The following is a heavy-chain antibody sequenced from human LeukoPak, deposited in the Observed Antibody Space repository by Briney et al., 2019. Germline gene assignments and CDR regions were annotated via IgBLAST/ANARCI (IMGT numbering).Heavy chain of an antibody. D-gene: IGHD2-15*01. Sequence: SGGSLGLSCAASLFTPIRYRIGCGPHTPGEGLGCLANINEDGSTTYYVDSVKGRFTISRNNADNSLYLQMNSLRAEDTAVYYCARDATRGGDFDSWGQGTLVTVSS. V-gene: IGHV3-7*01. CDR3: ARDATRGGDFDS. J-gene: IGHJ4*02. CDR2: INEDGSTT. CDR1: LFTPIRYR.